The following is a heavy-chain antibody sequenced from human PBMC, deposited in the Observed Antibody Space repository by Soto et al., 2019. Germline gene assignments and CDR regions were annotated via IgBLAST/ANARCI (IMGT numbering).Heavy chain of an antibody. V-gene: IGHV4-34*12. CDR2: LIHGGST. CDR3: ARSPLGYDYVRQTWREVGDSFDI. Sequence: PAETLSLTCAVSGASLGGFRWTWLRQAPGKGLEWVGELIHGGSTNYNPSLKSRVSFSLDTSKNQFSLHLMSVTAADTAVYYCARSPLGYDYVRQTWREVGDSFDIWGRGTMVTVSS. D-gene: IGHD3-16*01. CDR1: GASLGGFR. J-gene: IGHJ3*02.